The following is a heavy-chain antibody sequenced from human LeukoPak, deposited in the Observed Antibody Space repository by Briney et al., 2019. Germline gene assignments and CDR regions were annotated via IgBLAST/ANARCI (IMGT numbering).Heavy chain of an antibody. J-gene: IGHJ6*03. CDR3: ARRGYSGYDDYYYMDV. V-gene: IGHV4-34*01. D-gene: IGHD5-12*01. Sequence: SETLSLTCAVYGGSFSGYYWSWIRQPPGKGLEWIGEINHSGSTNYNPSLKSRVTISVDTSKNQFSLKLSSVTAADTAVYYCARRGYSGYDDYYYMDVWGKGTTVTISS. CDR1: GGSFSGYY. CDR2: INHSGST.